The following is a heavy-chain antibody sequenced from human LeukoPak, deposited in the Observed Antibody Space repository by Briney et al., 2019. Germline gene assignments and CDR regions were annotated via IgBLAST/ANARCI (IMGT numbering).Heavy chain of an antibody. CDR1: GGSISSGGYY. Sequence: PSQTLSLTCTVSGGSISSGGYYWSWIRQHPGKGLEWIGYTYYSGSTYYNPSLKSRVTISVDTSKNQFSLKLSSVTAADTAVYYCAREHRVGGSGSYGVDYWGQGTLVTVSS. CDR3: AREHRVGGSGSYGVDY. V-gene: IGHV4-31*03. J-gene: IGHJ4*02. D-gene: IGHD3-10*01. CDR2: TYYSGST.